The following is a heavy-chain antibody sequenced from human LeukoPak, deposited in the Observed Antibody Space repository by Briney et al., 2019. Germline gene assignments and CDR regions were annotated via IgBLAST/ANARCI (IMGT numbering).Heavy chain of an antibody. Sequence: GGSLRLSCAASGFIVSDNHMSWVRQAPGKGLEWLSVICSGGNTFYADSVKGRFTISRDNSKNTLYLQMNSLRAEDTAVYYCATLRDLDYWGQGALVTVSS. J-gene: IGHJ4*02. CDR2: ICSGGNT. CDR3: ATLRDLDY. CDR1: GFIVSDNH. V-gene: IGHV3-53*01.